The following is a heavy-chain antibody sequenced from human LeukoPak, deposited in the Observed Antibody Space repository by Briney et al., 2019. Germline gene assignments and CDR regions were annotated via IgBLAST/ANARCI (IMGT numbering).Heavy chain of an antibody. CDR2: IYSGSST. V-gene: IGHV3-53*01. CDR1: GFTVSSNY. CDR3: ARIGDYHRMGYFDY. Sequence: GGSLRLSCAASGFTVSSNYMSWVRQAPGKGLEWVSVIYSGSSTYYADSVKGRFTISRDNSKNTLYLQMNSLRAEDTAVYYCARIGDYHRMGYFDYWGQGTLVTVSS. J-gene: IGHJ4*02. D-gene: IGHD4-17*01.